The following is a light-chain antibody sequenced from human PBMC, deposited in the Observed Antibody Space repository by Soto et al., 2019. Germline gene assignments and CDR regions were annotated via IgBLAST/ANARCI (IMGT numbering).Light chain of an antibody. CDR3: QQLNSYPPST. J-gene: IGKJ5*01. V-gene: IGKV1-9*01. CDR1: QGISSY. CDR2: AAS. Sequence: IQLTQSPSSLSASVGDRVTITCRASQGISSYLAWYQQKPGKAPKLLIYAASTLRRGVPSRFSGSGSGTDFTLTISSLQPEDFATYYCQQLNSYPPSTFGQGTRLETK.